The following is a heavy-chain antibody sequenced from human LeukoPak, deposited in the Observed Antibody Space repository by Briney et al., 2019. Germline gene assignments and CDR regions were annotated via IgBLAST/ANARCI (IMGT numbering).Heavy chain of an antibody. J-gene: IGHJ4*02. CDR1: GFTFSSYA. CDR3: AKMATTVDY. CDR2: ITGSGGDT. Sequence: PGGSLRLSCAASGFTFSSYAMSWVRQAPGKGLEWVSGITGSGGDTYYADSVKGRFTISRDNSKNTLYLQMNSLKAEGTAIYYCAKMATTVDYWGQGTLVTVSS. D-gene: IGHD5-24*01. V-gene: IGHV3-23*01.